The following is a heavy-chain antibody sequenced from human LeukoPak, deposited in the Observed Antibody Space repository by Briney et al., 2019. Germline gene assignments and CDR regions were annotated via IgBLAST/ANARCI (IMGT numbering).Heavy chain of an antibody. D-gene: IGHD5-12*01. J-gene: IGHJ4*02. CDR3: ARRGRGYSGYDQGYYFDY. CDR1: GYNFTSYW. CDR2: IYPGDSDT. V-gene: IGHV5-51*01. Sequence: GESPKISCKGSGYNFTSYWVGWVRQMPGKGLQCLGTIYPGDSDTRYSPSFQGQVTISADKSISTAYLQWSSLKASDTAMYYCARRGRGYSGYDQGYYFDYWGQGTLVTVSS.